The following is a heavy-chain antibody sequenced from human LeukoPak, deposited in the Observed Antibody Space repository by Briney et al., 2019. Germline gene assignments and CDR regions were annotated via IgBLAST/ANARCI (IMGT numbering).Heavy chain of an antibody. CDR1: GGSITGYY. Sequence: SETLSLTCTVSGGSITGYYWSWIRQPPGKGLEWIGYVFYSGGTLYNPSLKSRVTISVDTSKTQFSLKLTSVTAADAAVYYCARGGTTVVTPEWPSYYGMDVWGQGTTVTVSS. D-gene: IGHD4-23*01. CDR3: ARGGTTVVTPEWPSYYGMDV. V-gene: IGHV4-59*12. CDR2: VFYSGGT. J-gene: IGHJ6*02.